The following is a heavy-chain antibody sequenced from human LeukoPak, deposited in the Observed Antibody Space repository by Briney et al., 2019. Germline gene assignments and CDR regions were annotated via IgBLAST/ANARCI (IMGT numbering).Heavy chain of an antibody. CDR2: IYYSGST. V-gene: IGHV4-59*01. Sequence: SETQSLACTVSGGSISSYYWSWIRQPPGKGLEWIGYIYYSGSTNYNPSLKSRVTISVDTSKNQFSLKLSSVTAADTAVYYCARVSLVRGAPDYYFDYWGQGTLVTVSS. D-gene: IGHD3-10*01. J-gene: IGHJ4*02. CDR1: GGSISSYY. CDR3: ARVSLVRGAPDYYFDY.